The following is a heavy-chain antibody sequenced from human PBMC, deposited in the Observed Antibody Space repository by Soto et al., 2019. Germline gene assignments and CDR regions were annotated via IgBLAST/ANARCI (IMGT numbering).Heavy chain of an antibody. Sequence: TLSLTCTVSGGSTSSGDYYWSWIRQPPGKGLEWIGYIYYSGSTYYNPSLKSRVTISVDTSKNQFSLKLSSVTAADTAVYYCAREDAAAAAGYYYYYYGMDVWGQGTTVTVS. CDR1: GGSTSSGDYY. J-gene: IGHJ6*02. CDR3: AREDAAAAAGYYYYYYGMDV. D-gene: IGHD6-13*01. V-gene: IGHV4-30-4*01. CDR2: IYYSGST.